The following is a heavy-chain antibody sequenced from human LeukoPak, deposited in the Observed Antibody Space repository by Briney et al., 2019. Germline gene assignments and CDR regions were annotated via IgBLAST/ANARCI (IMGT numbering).Heavy chain of an antibody. CDR1: GFTFSSYG. CDR2: INWNGGST. CDR3: ARAQTYGDSRLLLDF. J-gene: IGHJ4*02. V-gene: IGHV3-20*04. Sequence: GGSLRLSCAASGFTFSSYGMSWVRQAPGKGLEWVSGINWNGGSTGYADSVEGRFTISRDNAKNYQYLQMNSLRVEDTALYYCARAQTYGDSRLLLDFWGQGTLVTVSS. D-gene: IGHD4-17*01.